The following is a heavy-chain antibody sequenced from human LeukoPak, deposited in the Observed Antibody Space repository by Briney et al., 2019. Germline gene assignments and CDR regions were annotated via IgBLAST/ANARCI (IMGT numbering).Heavy chain of an antibody. Sequence: GGSLRLSCAASGFTFSQYWMHLVRQTPGKGLVWVSRINSDGSGPSYADSVKGRFTISRDNAKNTLYLQMNSLRVEDTAVYYCVRGPSGYSYGSYWGQGTLVTVSS. CDR3: VRGPSGYSYGSY. CDR2: INSDGSGP. CDR1: GFTFSQYW. D-gene: IGHD5-18*01. J-gene: IGHJ4*02. V-gene: IGHV3-74*01.